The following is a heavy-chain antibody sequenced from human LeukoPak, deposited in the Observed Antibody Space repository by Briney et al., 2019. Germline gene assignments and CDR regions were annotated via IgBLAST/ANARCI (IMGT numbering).Heavy chain of an antibody. CDR3: ARDGPATATTANGGFDP. J-gene: IGHJ5*02. Sequence: SVKVSCKASGFTFTSSAVQWVRQARGQRLEWIGWIVVGSGNTNYAQKFQERVTITRDMSTSTVYMELSSLRSEDTAVYYCARDGPATATTANGGFDPWGQGTLVTVSS. D-gene: IGHD1-26*01. V-gene: IGHV1-58*01. CDR1: GFTFTSSA. CDR2: IVVGSGNT.